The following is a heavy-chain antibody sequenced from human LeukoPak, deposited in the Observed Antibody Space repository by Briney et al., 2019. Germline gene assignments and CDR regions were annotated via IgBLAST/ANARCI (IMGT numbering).Heavy chain of an antibody. CDR3: AELGITMIGGV. D-gene: IGHD3-10*02. CDR1: GFTFSDYY. V-gene: IGHV3-11*04. J-gene: IGHJ6*04. Sequence: GGSLRLSCAASGFTFSDYYMNWVRQAPGKGLEWVSYISSSGSTIYYADSVKGRFTISRDNAKNSLYLQMNSLRVEDTAVYYCAELGITMIGGVWGKGTTVTISS. CDR2: ISSSGSTI.